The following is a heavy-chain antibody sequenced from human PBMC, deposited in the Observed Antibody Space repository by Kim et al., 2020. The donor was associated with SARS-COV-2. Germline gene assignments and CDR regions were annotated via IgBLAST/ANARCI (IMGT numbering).Heavy chain of an antibody. CDR2: ISWNSGSI. Sequence: GGSLRLSCAASGFTFDDYAMHWVRQAPGKGLEWVSGISWNSGSIGYADSVKGRFTISRDNAKNSLYLQMNSLRAEDTALYYCAKDKSWSGYLHDAFDIWGQGTMVTVSS. J-gene: IGHJ3*02. CDR3: AKDKSWSGYLHDAFDI. D-gene: IGHD3-3*01. V-gene: IGHV3-9*01. CDR1: GFTFDDYA.